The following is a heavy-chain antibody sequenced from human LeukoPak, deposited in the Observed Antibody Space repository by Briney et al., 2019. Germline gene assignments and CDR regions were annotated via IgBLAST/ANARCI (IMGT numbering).Heavy chain of an antibody. CDR2: IYYSGNT. CDR3: ARQTGSGLFILP. Sequence: GSLRLSCAASGFTFSRYWMTWVRQAPGKGLEWIGSIYYSGNTYYNASLKSQVSISIDTSKNQFSLRLTSVTAADTAVYYCARQTGSGLFILPGGQGTLVTVSS. D-gene: IGHD3/OR15-3a*01. V-gene: IGHV4-39*01. J-gene: IGHJ4*02. CDR1: GFTFSRYW.